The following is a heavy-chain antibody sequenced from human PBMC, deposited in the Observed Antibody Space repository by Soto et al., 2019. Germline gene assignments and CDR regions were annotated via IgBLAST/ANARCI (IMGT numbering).Heavy chain of an antibody. D-gene: IGHD3-10*01. V-gene: IGHV4-34*01. Sequence: QVQLQQWGAGLLKPSETLSLTCAVYGGSFSGYYWSWIRQPPGKGLEWIGEINHSGSTNYNPSLKSRVTISVDSCQNQLSRTLSSVTASDTAVYYCASGRGRSMEGWGQGNLVTVSS. CDR3: ASGRGRSMEG. CDR2: INHSGST. CDR1: GGSFSGYY. J-gene: IGHJ4*02.